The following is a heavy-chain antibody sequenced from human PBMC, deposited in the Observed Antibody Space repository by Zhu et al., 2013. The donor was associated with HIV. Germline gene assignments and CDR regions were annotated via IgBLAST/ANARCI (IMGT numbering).Heavy chain of an antibody. CDR3: IRRAFYYDRSWFDP. Sequence: LVQSGAEVKKPGASLKVSCKASGYTFTSYYMHWVRQAPGQGPEWMGGIIPIFGSANYAQRFQGRVTITADESTRTAYMELSTLRSEDTAVYYCIRRAFYYDRSWFDPWGQGTLVTVSS. D-gene: IGHD3-22*01. J-gene: IGHJ5*02. CDR1: GYTFTSYY. V-gene: IGHV1-69*13. CDR2: IIPIFGSA.